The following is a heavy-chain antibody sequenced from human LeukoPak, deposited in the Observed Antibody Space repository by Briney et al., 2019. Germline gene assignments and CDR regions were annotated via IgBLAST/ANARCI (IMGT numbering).Heavy chain of an antibody. Sequence: ASVTVSCKASGYTFTGYYMHWVRQAPGQGLEWMGGFDPEDGETIYAQKFQGRVTMTEDTSTDTAYMELSSLRSEDTAVYYCATDRNQWLANYFDYWGQGTLVTVSS. D-gene: IGHD6-19*01. CDR3: ATDRNQWLANYFDY. V-gene: IGHV1-24*01. CDR1: GYTFTGYY. CDR2: FDPEDGET. J-gene: IGHJ4*02.